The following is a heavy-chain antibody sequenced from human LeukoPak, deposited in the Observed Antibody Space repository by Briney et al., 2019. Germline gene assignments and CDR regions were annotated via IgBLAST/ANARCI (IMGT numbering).Heavy chain of an antibody. CDR2: IYYSGST. V-gene: IGHV4-59*01. Sequence: SESLSLACTVSGASISSYYWSWIRQPPGKGLEWIGYIYYSGSTNYNPSLKSRVTISVDTSKNQFSLKLSSVTAADTAVYYCARERCSDRGFDPWGQGTLVTVSS. J-gene: IGHJ5*02. D-gene: IGHD2-15*01. CDR3: ARERCSDRGFDP. CDR1: GASISSYY.